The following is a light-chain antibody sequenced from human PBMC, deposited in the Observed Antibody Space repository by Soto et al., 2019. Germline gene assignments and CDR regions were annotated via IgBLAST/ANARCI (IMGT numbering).Light chain of an antibody. V-gene: IGKV1-33*01. CDR1: QDIRNY. CDR2: DAS. Sequence: DIQLTQSPSSLSASVGGRVTISCQASQDIRNYLNWYQQKPGKAPKLLIYDASNLEAGVPSRFSGSGSGTDFSFSINNLQPEDIATYYCQQYDNLLTFGGGTKVDIK. J-gene: IGKJ4*01. CDR3: QQYDNLLT.